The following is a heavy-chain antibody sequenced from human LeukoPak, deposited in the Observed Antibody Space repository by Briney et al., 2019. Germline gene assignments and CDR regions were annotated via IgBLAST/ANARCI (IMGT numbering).Heavy chain of an antibody. J-gene: IGHJ4*02. CDR3: ARAPEYYYDSRGTQLGY. CDR2: IFGSGGNM. D-gene: IGHD3-22*01. Sequence: GGSLRLSCAASGFSFSSYAMSWVRQAPGKGLEWVSAIFGSGGNMYYADSVKGRFTISRDNFKSTLYLQMNSLRAEDTAVYYCARAPEYYYDSRGTQLGYWGQGTLVTVSS. V-gene: IGHV3-23*01. CDR1: GFSFSSYA.